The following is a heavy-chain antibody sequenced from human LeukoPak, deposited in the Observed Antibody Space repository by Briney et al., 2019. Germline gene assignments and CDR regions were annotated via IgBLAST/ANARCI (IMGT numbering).Heavy chain of an antibody. D-gene: IGHD2-2*01. CDR2: IYYSGST. CDR3: ARGDCSSTICYSPMDV. J-gene: IGHJ6*03. V-gene: IGHV4-39*01. CDR1: GGSISSSSYY. Sequence: SETLSLTCTVSGGSISSSSYYWGWLRQPPGKGLEWIGSIYYSGSTYYNPSLKSRVTISVDTSKNQFSLKLSSVTAADTAVYYCARGDCSSTICYSPMDVWGKGTTVTVSS.